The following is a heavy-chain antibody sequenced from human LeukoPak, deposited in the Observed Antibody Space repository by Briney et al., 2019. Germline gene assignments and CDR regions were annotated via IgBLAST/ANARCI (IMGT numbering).Heavy chain of an antibody. CDR2: IIPIFGTA. V-gene: IGHV1-69*06. CDR3: AREYPGTGSIGGPYYYGIDV. D-gene: IGHD3/OR15-3a*01. CDR1: GGTFSSYA. J-gene: IGHJ6*04. Sequence: GASVKVSCKASGGTFSSYAMSWVRQAPGQGLEWMGAIIPIFGTANYAQKFQGRVTITADKSTSTAYMELSSLRSEDTAVYYCAREYPGTGSIGGPYYYGIDVWGKGTTVTVSS.